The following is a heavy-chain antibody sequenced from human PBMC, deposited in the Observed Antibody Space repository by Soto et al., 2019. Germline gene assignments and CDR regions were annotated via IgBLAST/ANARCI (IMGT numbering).Heavy chain of an antibody. V-gene: IGHV3-9*01. D-gene: IGHD1-1*01. Sequence: DVQLVESGGGLVQPGRSLRLSCAASGFTFDDYAMHWVRQAPGKGLEWVSGISWNSGSIGYVDSVKGRFTISRDNAKNSLYLQMNSLRAEDTALYYCAKDILGRRPGYAFDIWGQGTMVTVSS. J-gene: IGHJ3*02. CDR2: ISWNSGSI. CDR1: GFTFDDYA. CDR3: AKDILGRRPGYAFDI.